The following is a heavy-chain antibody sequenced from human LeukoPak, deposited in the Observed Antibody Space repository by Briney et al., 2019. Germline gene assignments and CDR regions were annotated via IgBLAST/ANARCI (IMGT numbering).Heavy chain of an antibody. CDR2: INHSGST. Sequence: SETLSLTCAVYGGSFSGYYWSWIRQPPGKGLEWIGEINHSGSTNYNPSLKGRVTISVDTSKNQFSLKLTSVTAADTAVYYCARGTLKSPTRPRDYWGQGTLVTVSS. V-gene: IGHV4-34*01. CDR3: ARGTLKSPTRPRDY. J-gene: IGHJ4*02. CDR1: GGSFSGYY.